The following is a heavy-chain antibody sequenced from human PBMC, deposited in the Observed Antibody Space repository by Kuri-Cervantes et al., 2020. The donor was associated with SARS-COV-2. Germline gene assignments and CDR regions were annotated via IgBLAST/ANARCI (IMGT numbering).Heavy chain of an antibody. Sequence: SVKVSCKASGFTFTSSAVQWVRQARGQRLEWIGLIVVGSGNTNYAQKFQERVTITRDMSTSTAYMELSSLRSEDTAVYYCARVSGGDYSFHYWGQGTLVTVSS. V-gene: IGHV1-58*01. CDR3: ARVSGGDYSFHY. J-gene: IGHJ4*02. CDR2: IVVGSGNT. D-gene: IGHD2-21*02. CDR1: GFTFTSSA.